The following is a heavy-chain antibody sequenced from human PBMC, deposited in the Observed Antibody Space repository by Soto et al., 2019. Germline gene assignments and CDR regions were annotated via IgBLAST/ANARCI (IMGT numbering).Heavy chain of an antibody. D-gene: IGHD2-2*01. J-gene: IGHJ4*02. V-gene: IGHV4-4*07. CDR3: ARDGGYCSSTSCHLGLDY. CDR2: IYTSGST. CDR1: GGSISSYY. Sequence: SETLSLTCTVSGGSISSYYWSWIRQPAGKGLEWIGRIYTSGSTNYNPSLKSRVTMSVDTSKNQFSLKLSSVTAADTAVYYCARDGGYCSSTSCHLGLDYWGQGTLVTVSS.